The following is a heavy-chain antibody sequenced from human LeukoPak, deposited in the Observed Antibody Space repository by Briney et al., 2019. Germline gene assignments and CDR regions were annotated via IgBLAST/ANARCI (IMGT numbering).Heavy chain of an antibody. Sequence: GGSLRLSCAASGFTFSSYWMHWVRQAPGKGLVWVSRINSDGSSTSYADSVKGRFTISRDNAKNTLYLQMNSLRAEDTAVYYCARGGGRNNREPDYFDYWGQGTLVTVSS. CDR2: INSDGSST. V-gene: IGHV3-74*01. CDR3: ARGGGRNNREPDYFDY. D-gene: IGHD2/OR15-2a*01. J-gene: IGHJ4*02. CDR1: GFTFSSYW.